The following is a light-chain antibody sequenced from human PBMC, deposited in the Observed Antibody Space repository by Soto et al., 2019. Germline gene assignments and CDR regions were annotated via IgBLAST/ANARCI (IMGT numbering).Light chain of an antibody. CDR3: QQSYSTPLT. CDR1: QSISSF. J-gene: IGKJ4*01. Sequence: IHSTQSPSTLSSSVGDRVTITFRASQSISSFLNWYQQKPGKAPQLLIYAASSLQIGVPSRFSGSGSGTDFTLTISSLQPEDFATYYCQQSYSTPLTFGGGTKVDI. V-gene: IGKV1-39*01. CDR2: AAS.